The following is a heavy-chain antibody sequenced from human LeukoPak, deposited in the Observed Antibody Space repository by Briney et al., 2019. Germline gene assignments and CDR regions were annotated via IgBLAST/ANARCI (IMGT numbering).Heavy chain of an antibody. J-gene: IGHJ5*02. CDR1: GFTFSSYN. D-gene: IGHD3-10*01. V-gene: IGHV3-21*01. CDR2: IISSSTYI. Sequence: GGSLRLSCAASGFTFSSYNMNWVRQAPGKGLEWVSSIISSSTYIYYADSVKGRFTISRDSAKNSLYLQMNSLRAEDTAVYYCARDGERSNYGSAWFDPWGQGTLVTVSS. CDR3: ARDGERSNYGSAWFDP.